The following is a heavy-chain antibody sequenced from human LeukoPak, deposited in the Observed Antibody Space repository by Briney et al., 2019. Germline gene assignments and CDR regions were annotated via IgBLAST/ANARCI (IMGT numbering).Heavy chain of an antibody. J-gene: IGHJ2*01. CDR2: ISSSGSTI. CDR1: GFTFSSYE. V-gene: IGHV3-48*03. Sequence: PGGSLRLSCAASGFTFSSYEMNWVRQPPGKGLEWVSYISSSGSTIYYADSVKGRFTISRDNAKNSLYLQMNSLRAEDTAVYYCARDIYDSSGYLYFDLWGRGTLVTVSS. D-gene: IGHD3-22*01. CDR3: ARDIYDSSGYLYFDL.